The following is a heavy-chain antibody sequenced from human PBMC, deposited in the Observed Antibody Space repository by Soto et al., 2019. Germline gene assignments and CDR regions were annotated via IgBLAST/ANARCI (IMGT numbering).Heavy chain of an antibody. D-gene: IGHD6-13*01. CDR2: ISSNSAYI. J-gene: IGHJ5*02. CDR3: TRDASRDSSARGWFDP. CDR1: GFTFRSFT. V-gene: IGHV3-21*01. Sequence: GGSLSLSCAASGFTFRSFTMNWVCQAPGKGLEWVSTISSNSAYIYYTDALRGRFTISRDNAKNSLHLQMNSLRAEDTAVYYCTRDASRDSSARGWFDPWGPGTLGTVSS.